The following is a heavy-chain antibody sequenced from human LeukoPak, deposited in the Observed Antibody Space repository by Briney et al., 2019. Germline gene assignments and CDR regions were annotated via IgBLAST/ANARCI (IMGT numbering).Heavy chain of an antibody. J-gene: IGHJ5*02. CDR2: INHSGST. CDR1: GGSFSGYY. D-gene: IGHD6-13*01. CDR3: ARLRPRAAAGTGWRRNWFDP. V-gene: IGHV4-34*01. Sequence: NPSETLSLTCAVYGGSFSGYYWSWIRQPPGKGLEWIGEINHSGSTNYNPSLKSRVTISVDTSKNQFSLKLSSVTAADTAVYYCARLRPRAAAGTGWRRNWFDPWGQGTLVTVPS.